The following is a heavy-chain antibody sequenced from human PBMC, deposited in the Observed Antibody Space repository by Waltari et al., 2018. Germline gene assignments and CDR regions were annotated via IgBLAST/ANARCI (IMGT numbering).Heavy chain of an antibody. D-gene: IGHD6-13*01. CDR1: GGSFSGYY. CDR2: INHSGST. J-gene: IGHJ4*02. CDR3: ARSGPAADIDY. Sequence: QVQLQQWGAGLLKPSETLSLTCAVYGGSFSGYYCSWIRQPPGKGLEWIGEINHSGSTNYNPSLKSRVTISVDTSKNQFSLKLSSVTAADTAVYYCARSGPAADIDYWGQGTLVTVSS. V-gene: IGHV4-34*01.